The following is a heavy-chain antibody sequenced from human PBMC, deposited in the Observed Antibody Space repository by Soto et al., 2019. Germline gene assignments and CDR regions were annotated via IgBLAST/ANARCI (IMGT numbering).Heavy chain of an antibody. V-gene: IGHV3-30*18. CDR2: ISYDGSYK. CDR1: GFTFSSYG. J-gene: IGHJ6*02. D-gene: IGHD2-2*01. Sequence: QVQLVESGGGVVQPGRSLRLSCVASGFTFSSYGMHWVRQAPGKGLEWVAVISYDGSYKYYADSVKGRLTISRDNSXNTXYXRMNSLRGEDTAVYYCAKGQHCSSTSCYFYHYGMDVWGQGTTVAVSS. CDR3: AKGQHCSSTSCYFYHYGMDV.